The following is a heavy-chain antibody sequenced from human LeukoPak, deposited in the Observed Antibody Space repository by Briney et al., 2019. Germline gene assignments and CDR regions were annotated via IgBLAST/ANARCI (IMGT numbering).Heavy chain of an antibody. CDR2: ISWNSGNI. CDR1: GFTFDDYA. CDR3: AKDHTLSNYGMDV. Sequence: GRSLRLSCAASGFTFDDYAMHWVRQAPGKGLEWVSGISWNSGNIGYADSVKGRFTISRDNAKNSLYLQMNSLRAEDTALYYCAKDHTLSNYGMDVWGQGTTVTVSS. J-gene: IGHJ6*02. V-gene: IGHV3-9*01. D-gene: IGHD2-2*02.